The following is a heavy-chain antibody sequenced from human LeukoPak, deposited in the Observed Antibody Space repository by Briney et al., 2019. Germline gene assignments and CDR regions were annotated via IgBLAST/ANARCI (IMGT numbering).Heavy chain of an antibody. J-gene: IGHJ1*01. CDR1: GGSVGSNY. V-gene: IGHV4-59*02. Sequence: PSETLSLTCSVSGGSVGSNYWSWVRQPPGKGLEWIGYISYSGDTKYNPSLKSRLSMSMDTSKNQCSLMLTSVTAADTAVYYCARGSGWYPHWGQGTLVTVSS. CDR3: ARGSGWYPH. D-gene: IGHD6-19*01. CDR2: ISYSGDT.